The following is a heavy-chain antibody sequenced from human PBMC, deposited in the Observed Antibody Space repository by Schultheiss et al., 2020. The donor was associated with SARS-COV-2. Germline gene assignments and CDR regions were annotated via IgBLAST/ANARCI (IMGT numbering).Heavy chain of an antibody. D-gene: IGHD5-24*01. J-gene: IGHJ3*02. Sequence: GGSLRLSCAASGFTFDDYAMHWVRQAPGKGLEWVSGISWNSGSIGYADSVKGRFTISRDNAKNSLYLQMNSLRAEDTALYYCAKGEVGWLQYGAFDIWGQGTMVTVSS. V-gene: IGHV3-9*01. CDR3: AKGEVGWLQYGAFDI. CDR1: GFTFDDYA. CDR2: ISWNSGSI.